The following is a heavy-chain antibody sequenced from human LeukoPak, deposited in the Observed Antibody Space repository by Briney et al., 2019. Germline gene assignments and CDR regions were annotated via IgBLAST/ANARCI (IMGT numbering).Heavy chain of an antibody. D-gene: IGHD3-10*01. Sequence: GGSLRLSCAASGFTVSTNYMNWVRQAPGKGLEWVSSNSSSSSYIYYADSVKGRFTISRDNAKNSLYLQMNSLRAEDTAVYYCAREDYYGSGHWFDPWGQGTLVTVSS. CDR2: NSSSSSYI. CDR1: GFTVSTNY. CDR3: AREDYYGSGHWFDP. V-gene: IGHV3-21*01. J-gene: IGHJ5*02.